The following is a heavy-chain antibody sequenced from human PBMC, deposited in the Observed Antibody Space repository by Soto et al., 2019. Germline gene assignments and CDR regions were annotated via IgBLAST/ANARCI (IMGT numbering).Heavy chain of an antibody. J-gene: IGHJ3*02. V-gene: IGHV1-18*01. Sequence: ASVKVSCKASGYTFISYGISWVRQAPGQGLEWMGWISAYNGNTNYAQKLQGRVTMTTDTSTSTAYMELRSLRSDDTAVYYCARDEAYYDILTGYYSIWGQGTMVTVSS. D-gene: IGHD3-9*01. CDR2: ISAYNGNT. CDR1: GYTFISYG. CDR3: ARDEAYYDILTGYYSI.